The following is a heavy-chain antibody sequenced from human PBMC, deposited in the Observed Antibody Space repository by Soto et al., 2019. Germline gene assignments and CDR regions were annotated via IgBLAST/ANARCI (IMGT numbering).Heavy chain of an antibody. V-gene: IGHV1-18*01. J-gene: IGHJ5*02. CDR1: GYTFTSYG. D-gene: IGHD1-1*01. Sequence: QVQLVQSGAEVKKPGASVKVSCKASGYTFTSYGISWARQAPGQALEWMGWISAYNGNTNYAQKLQGRVTMTTDTSTRTAYIELRSLRSDDTAVYYCARDGAEWNALRWFGPWGQGTLVTVSS. CDR2: ISAYNGNT. CDR3: ARDGAEWNALRWFGP.